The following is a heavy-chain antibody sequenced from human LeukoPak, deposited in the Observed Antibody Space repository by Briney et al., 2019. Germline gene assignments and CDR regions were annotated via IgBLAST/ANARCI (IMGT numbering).Heavy chain of an antibody. CDR2: INHSGST. J-gene: IGHJ4*02. CDR3: ASILWFGELHFDY. D-gene: IGHD3-10*01. CDR1: GGPFSAYY. Sequence: KPSETLSLTCAVYGGPFSAYYWSWIRQPPGKGLEWIGEINHSGSTSYNPSLKSRVTISVDTSKNQFSLKLSSVTAADTAVYYCASILWFGELHFDYWGQGTLVTVSS. V-gene: IGHV4-34*01.